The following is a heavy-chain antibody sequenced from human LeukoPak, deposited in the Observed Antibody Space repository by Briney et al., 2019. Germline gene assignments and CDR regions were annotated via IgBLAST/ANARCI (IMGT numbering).Heavy chain of an antibody. CDR2: IIPILGIA. V-gene: IGHV1-69*04. J-gene: IGHJ4*02. Sequence: SVKVSCKASGGTFSSYAISWVRQAPGQGLEWMGMIIPILGIANYAQKFQGRVTITADKSTSTAYMELSSLRSEDTAVYYCARGPPYDYYDSSGYYSDYWGQGTLVTVSS. CDR3: ARGPPYDYYDSSGYYSDY. CDR1: GGTFSSYA. D-gene: IGHD3-22*01.